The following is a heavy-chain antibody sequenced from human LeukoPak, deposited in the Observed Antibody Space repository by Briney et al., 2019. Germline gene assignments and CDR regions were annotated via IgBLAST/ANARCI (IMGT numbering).Heavy chain of an antibody. CDR1: GFTVSSNY. D-gene: IGHD2/OR15-2a*01. Sequence: GGSLRLSCAASGFTVSSNYMSWVRQAPGKGLEWVSADSVKGRFTISRDNSKNTLSLQTNSLRAEDTTVYYCARKNDLFNAAFDIWGQGTVVTVSS. CDR3: ARKNDLFNAAFDI. J-gene: IGHJ3*02. V-gene: IGHV3-53*01.